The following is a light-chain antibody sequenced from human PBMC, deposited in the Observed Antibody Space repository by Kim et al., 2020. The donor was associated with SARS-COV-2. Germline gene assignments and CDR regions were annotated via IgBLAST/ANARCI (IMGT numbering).Light chain of an antibody. CDR3: QAWDSCTAV. CDR1: KLGDKY. J-gene: IGLJ3*02. Sequence: VSPGQTASINCSGDKLGDKYSCWYQQKPGQSPVLVIYQDSKRPSGIPERFSGSNSGNTATLTISGTQAMDEADYYCQAWDSCTAVFGGGTQLTVL. V-gene: IGLV3-1*01. CDR2: QDS.